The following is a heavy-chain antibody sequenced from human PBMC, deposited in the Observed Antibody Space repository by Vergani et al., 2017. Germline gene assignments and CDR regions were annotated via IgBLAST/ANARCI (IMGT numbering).Heavy chain of an antibody. V-gene: IGHV1-46*01. CDR1: GGTFSSYA. CDR2: INPSGGST. J-gene: IGHJ6*02. CDR3: ARDLPIAVAGTWKNTGSYYYYYYGMDV. D-gene: IGHD6-19*01. Sequence: QVQLVQSGAEVKKPGSSVKVSCKASGGTFSSYAISWVRQAPGQGLEWMGIINPSGGSTSYAQKFQGRVTMTRDTSTSTVYMELSSLRSEDTAVYYCARDLPIAVAGTWKNTGSYYYYYYGMDVWGQGTTVTVSS.